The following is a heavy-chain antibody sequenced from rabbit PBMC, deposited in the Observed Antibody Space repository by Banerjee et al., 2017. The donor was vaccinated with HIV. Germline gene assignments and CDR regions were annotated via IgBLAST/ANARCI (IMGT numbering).Heavy chain of an antibody. Sequence: QSLEESGGDLVKPGASLTLTCTASGFTISSYYMCWVRQAPGKGLEWIACSYGGSVGSTYYASWAKGRFTISKNSSTTVTLQMTSLTAADTATYFCAREDYGDYAGYGYATEWDLWGQGTLVTVS. J-gene: IGHJ4*01. D-gene: IGHD6-1*01. CDR1: GFTISSYY. CDR2: SYGGSVGST. CDR3: AREDYGDYAGYGYATEWDL. V-gene: IGHV1S40*01.